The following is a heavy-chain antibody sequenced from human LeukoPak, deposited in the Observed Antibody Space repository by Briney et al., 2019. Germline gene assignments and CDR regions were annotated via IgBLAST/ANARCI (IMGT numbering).Heavy chain of an antibody. J-gene: IGHJ4*02. CDR3: AKTYMFGALSGIFDY. V-gene: IGHV3-23*01. CDR2: ISGSGGST. Sequence: GGSLRLFCAASGFTFSSYAMSWVRQAPGKGLEWVSAISGSGGSTYYADSVKGRCTISRDNSKNTLYLQMNSLRAEDTAVYYCAKTYMFGALSGIFDYWGQGTLVTVSS. CDR1: GFTFSSYA. D-gene: IGHD3-10*02.